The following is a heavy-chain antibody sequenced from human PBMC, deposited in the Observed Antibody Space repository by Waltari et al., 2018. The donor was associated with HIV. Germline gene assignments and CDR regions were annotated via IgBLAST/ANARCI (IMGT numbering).Heavy chain of an antibody. Sequence: EVQLVESGGGLVQPGGSLSLSCAASGFTFNKYWMTWVRQAPGKGLEWVANIKQYESEKYYVDSLKGRFTISRDNAKNSLFLQMNSLRVEDTAVYYCAREALYDSSGYYFDYWGQGTLVTVSS. CDR3: AREALYDSSGYYFDY. CDR1: GFTFNKYW. V-gene: IGHV3-7*01. D-gene: IGHD3-22*01. CDR2: IKQYESEK. J-gene: IGHJ4*02.